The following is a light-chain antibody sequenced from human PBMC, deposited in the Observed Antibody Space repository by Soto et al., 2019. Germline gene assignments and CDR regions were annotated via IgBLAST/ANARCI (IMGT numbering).Light chain of an antibody. CDR2: GVS. CDR1: QSVRSSY. CDR3: QQYGTSPRT. V-gene: IGKV3-20*01. J-gene: IGKJ1*01. Sequence: EIVLTQSPGTQSLSPGERATLSSRASQSVRSSYLAWYQQKLGQAPRLLIYGVSNRATGIPDRFSGSGSGTDFTLTISRLESEDFAVYYCQQYGTSPRTFGQGTKVEIK.